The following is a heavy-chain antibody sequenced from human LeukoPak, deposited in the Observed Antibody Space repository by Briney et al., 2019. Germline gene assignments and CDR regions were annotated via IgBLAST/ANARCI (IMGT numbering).Heavy chain of an antibody. J-gene: IGHJ3*02. Sequence: PSETLSLTCAVSGDSISNHIYYWDWIRQTPGKGLEWIGAVHYTGNAYYNPSLKSRVTISVDTSDNRSSLHLSSVNAADTAIYYCARLRALSGHRGAFDIWGQGTLVTVSS. D-gene: IGHD5/OR15-5a*01. CDR3: ARLRALSGHRGAFDI. V-gene: IGHV4-39*01. CDR1: GDSISNHIYY. CDR2: VHYTGNA.